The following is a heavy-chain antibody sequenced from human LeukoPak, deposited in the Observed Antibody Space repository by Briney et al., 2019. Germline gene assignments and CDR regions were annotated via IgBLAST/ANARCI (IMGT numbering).Heavy chain of an antibody. CDR3: TTLTTDHYMFDH. CDR2: ISGSGGST. J-gene: IGHJ4*02. D-gene: IGHD3-9*01. V-gene: IGHV3-23*01. CDR1: GFTFSSYA. Sequence: PGGSLRLSCAASGFTFSSYAMSWVRQAPGKGLEWVSAISGSGGSTYYADSVKGRFTISRDNSKNTLYLQMNSLRAEDTAVYYCTTLTTDHYMFDHWGQGTLVAVSP.